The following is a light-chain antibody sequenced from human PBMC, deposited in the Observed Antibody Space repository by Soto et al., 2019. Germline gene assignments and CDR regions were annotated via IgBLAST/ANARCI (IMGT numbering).Light chain of an antibody. Sequence: EIILTQSPVTLSLSPGERATLSCRASQSVAEHLAWYQHKPGQAPRLLVYDATTRAAGVAARFSGTGSGTDFTLTVSSLEPEDVAVYYCQQRGDRITFGQGTRLAIK. CDR1: QSVAEH. V-gene: IGKV3-11*01. CDR3: QQRGDRIT. J-gene: IGKJ5*01. CDR2: DAT.